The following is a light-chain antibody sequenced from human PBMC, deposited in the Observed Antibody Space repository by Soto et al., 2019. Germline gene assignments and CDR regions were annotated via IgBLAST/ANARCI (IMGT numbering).Light chain of an antibody. CDR2: LNSDGSH. CDR3: QTWGTGIWV. J-gene: IGLJ3*02. CDR1: SGHSSYD. V-gene: IGLV4-69*01. Sequence: QPVLTQSPSASASLGASVKLTCTLSSGHSSYDIAWHQQQPEKGHQYLMKLNSDGSHSKGDWIPDRFSGSSSGAERYLTISSLQAEDESYYYCQTWGTGIWVFGGGTKLTVL.